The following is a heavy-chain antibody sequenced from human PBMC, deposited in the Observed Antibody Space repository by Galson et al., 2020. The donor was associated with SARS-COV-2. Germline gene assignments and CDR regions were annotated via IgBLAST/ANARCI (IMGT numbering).Heavy chain of an antibody. D-gene: IGHD6-13*01. V-gene: IGHV3-11*05. CDR1: GFTFSDYY. Sequence: GGSLRLSCAASGFTFSDYYMTWIRQAPGKGLEWVSYISSTSIYTNYGESVKGRFTISRDNTKNSLYLQMNSLRAEDTAIYYCARAAYISSPDYWGQGTLVTVSS. CDR2: ISSTSIYT. CDR3: ARAAYISSPDY. J-gene: IGHJ4*02.